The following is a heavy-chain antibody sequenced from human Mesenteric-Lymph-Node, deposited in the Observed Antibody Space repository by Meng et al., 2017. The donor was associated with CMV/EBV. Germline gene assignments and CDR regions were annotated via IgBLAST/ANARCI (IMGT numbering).Heavy chain of an antibody. CDR2: MNPNSGNT. J-gene: IGHJ4*02. V-gene: IGHV1-8*01. CDR3: ARVVGTMVRGIFKY. D-gene: IGHD3-10*01. Sequence: ASVKVSCKASGYTFTSYDINWVRRATGQGLEWMGWMNPNSGNTGYAQKFQGRVTMTRNTSISTAYMELSSLRSEDTAVYYCARVVGTMVRGIFKYWGQGTLVTVSS. CDR1: GYTFTSYD.